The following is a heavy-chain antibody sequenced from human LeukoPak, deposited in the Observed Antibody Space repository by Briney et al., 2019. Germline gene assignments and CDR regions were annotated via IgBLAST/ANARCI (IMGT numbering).Heavy chain of an antibody. CDR3: AREVEGYCGGDCNWFDP. CDR2: MYYSGST. CDR1: GGSISSYF. V-gene: IGHV4-59*01. J-gene: IGHJ5*02. Sequence: SETLSLTCTVSGGSISSYFWSWIRQPPGKGLEWIGYMYYSGSTNYNPSLKSRVTISVDTSKNQFSLKLSSVTAADTAVYYCAREVEGYCGGDCNWFDPWGQGTLVTVSS. D-gene: IGHD2-21*02.